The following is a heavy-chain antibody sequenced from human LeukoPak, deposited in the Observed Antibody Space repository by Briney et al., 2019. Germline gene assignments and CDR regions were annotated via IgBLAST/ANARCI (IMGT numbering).Heavy chain of an antibody. Sequence: SETLSLTCTVSGYSISSGYYWGWIRQPPGKGLEWIGEINHSGSTNYNPSLKSRVTVSVDTSKYQFSLKLSSVTAADTAVYYCARVWPTEYGSGSYFDYWGQGTLVTVSP. D-gene: IGHD3-10*01. CDR3: ARVWPTEYGSGSYFDY. CDR2: INHSGST. J-gene: IGHJ4*02. CDR1: GYSISSGYY. V-gene: IGHV4-38-2*02.